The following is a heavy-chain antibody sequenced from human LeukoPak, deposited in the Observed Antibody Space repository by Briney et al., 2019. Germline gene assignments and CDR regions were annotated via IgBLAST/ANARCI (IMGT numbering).Heavy chain of an antibody. D-gene: IGHD4-17*01. CDR1: GGSISSGGYY. Sequence: KPSETLSLTCTVSGGSISSGGYYWSWIRQHPGKGLEWIGYIYYSGSTYYNPSLKSRVTISVDTSKNQFSLKLSSVTAADTAVYYCARGNDDYGDYDYFQHWGQGTLVTVSS. J-gene: IGHJ1*01. V-gene: IGHV4-31*03. CDR3: ARGNDDYGDYDYFQH. CDR2: IYYSGST.